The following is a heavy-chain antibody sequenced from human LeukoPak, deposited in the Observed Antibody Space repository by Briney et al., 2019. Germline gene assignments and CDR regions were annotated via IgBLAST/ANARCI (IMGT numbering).Heavy chain of an antibody. Sequence: WGVLRLSCAAAGFNLCCYGMYWGRPPPRQGLELVGVIWYDGSKRYYADSVKGRFTISRDNSKNTAYLQMNSLRAEDTAVYYCARPQDSTLPYHYGMDVWGQGTTVTVSS. D-gene: IGHD2/OR15-2a*01. V-gene: IGHV3-33*01. CDR3: ARPQDSTLPYHYGMDV. CDR2: IWYDGSKR. J-gene: IGHJ6*02. CDR1: GFNLCCYG.